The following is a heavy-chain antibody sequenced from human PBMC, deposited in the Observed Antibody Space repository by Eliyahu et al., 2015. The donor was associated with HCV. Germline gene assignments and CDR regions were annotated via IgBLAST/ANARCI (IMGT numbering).Heavy chain of an antibody. CDR1: GGSFXGYY. CDR2: INHSGST. V-gene: IGHV4-34*01. CDR3: ARGLYDSRGSAHPYFDY. Sequence: QVQLQQWGAGLLKPSETLSLTCAVYGGSFXGYYWSWIRQPPGKGLEWIGEINHSGSTNYNPSLKSRVTISVDTSKNQFSLKLSSVTAADTAVYYCARGLYDSRGSAHPYFDYWGQGTLVTVSS. J-gene: IGHJ4*02. D-gene: IGHD3-22*01.